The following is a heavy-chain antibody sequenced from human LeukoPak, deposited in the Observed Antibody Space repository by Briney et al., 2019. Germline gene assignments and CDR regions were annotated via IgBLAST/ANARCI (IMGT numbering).Heavy chain of an antibody. CDR3: AKDQLIETYYDFWSGYHKGDYYFDY. D-gene: IGHD3-3*01. CDR2: TSGSGGST. Sequence: GGSLRLSCAASGYTFGSYAMSWVRQAPGKGLEWVSATSGSGGSTYYADSVKGRFTISRDNSKNTLYLQMNSLRAEDTAVYYCAKDQLIETYYDFWSGYHKGDYYFDYWGQGTLVTVSS. V-gene: IGHV3-23*01. J-gene: IGHJ4*02. CDR1: GYTFGSYA.